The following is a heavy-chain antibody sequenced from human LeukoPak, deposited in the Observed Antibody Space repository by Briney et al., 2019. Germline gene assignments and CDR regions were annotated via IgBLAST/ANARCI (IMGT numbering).Heavy chain of an antibody. Sequence: GGSLRLSCAASGFTFSSYWMSWVRQAPGKGLEWVANIKQDGSEEYYVDSVKGRFTISSDNAKNSLYLQMNSLRAEDTAVYYCARARAQVGATGIDYWGQGTLVTVSS. CDR1: GFTFSSYW. CDR2: IKQDGSEE. D-gene: IGHD1-26*01. J-gene: IGHJ4*02. CDR3: ARARAQVGATGIDY. V-gene: IGHV3-7*01.